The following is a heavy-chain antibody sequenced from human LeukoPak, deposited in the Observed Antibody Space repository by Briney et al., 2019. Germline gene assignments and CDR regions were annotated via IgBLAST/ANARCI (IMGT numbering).Heavy chain of an antibody. Sequence: ASVKVSCKASGYTLTTRYNMHWVRQAPGQGLEWIGIINTSGGGTNYAQKFQGRVTMTRDTSTSTVYMELGSLTSEDTAVYYCARVESGGYFDYWGQGTLVTVSS. V-gene: IGHV1-46*01. J-gene: IGHJ4*02. CDR2: INTSGGGT. CDR1: GYTLTTRYN. CDR3: ARVESGGYFDY. D-gene: IGHD2-8*02.